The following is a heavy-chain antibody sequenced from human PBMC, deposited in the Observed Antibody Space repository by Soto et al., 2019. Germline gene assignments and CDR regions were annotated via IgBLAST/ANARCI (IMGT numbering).Heavy chain of an antibody. J-gene: IGHJ6*03. V-gene: IGHV3-21*01. D-gene: IGHD2-2*01. CDR2: ISSSSSYI. Sequence: GGSLRLSCAASGFTFSSYSMNWVRQAPGKGLEWVSSISSSSSYIYYADSVKGRFTISRDNAKNSLYLQMNSLRAEDTAVYYCARGEGGVVVPAARSFYYYYYMDVWGKGTTVTVSS. CDR1: GFTFSSYS. CDR3: ARGEGGVVVPAARSFYYYYYMDV.